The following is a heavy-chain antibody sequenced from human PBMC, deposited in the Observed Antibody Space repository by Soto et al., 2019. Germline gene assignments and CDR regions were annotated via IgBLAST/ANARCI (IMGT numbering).Heavy chain of an antibody. CDR1: GFSLSSTRMA. D-gene: IGHD6-19*01. CDR2: IYWDDDK. J-gene: IGHJ4*02. Sequence: QITLKESGPTLVKPTQTLTLTCTFSGFSLSSTRMAVGWIRQPPGKALEWLALIYWDDDKRYSPFLKSRLTSTKETSKNQVVLTMSNMAPVDTARYYCAHIVVAGLGYYFDYWGQGTLVTVSS. V-gene: IGHV2-5*02. CDR3: AHIVVAGLGYYFDY.